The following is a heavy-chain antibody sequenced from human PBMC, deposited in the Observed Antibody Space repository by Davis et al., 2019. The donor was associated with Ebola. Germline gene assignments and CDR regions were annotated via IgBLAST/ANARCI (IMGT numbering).Heavy chain of an antibody. J-gene: IGHJ4*02. Sequence: SETLSLTCTVSGGSVSSGSYYWSWIRQPPGKGLEWIGYIYYSGSTNYNPSLKSRVTISVDTSKNQFSLKLSSVTAADTAVYYCARFRLLLNYFDYWGQGTLVTVSS. CDR3: ARFRLLLNYFDY. CDR1: GGSVSSGSYY. V-gene: IGHV4-61*01. CDR2: IYYSGST. D-gene: IGHD3-22*01.